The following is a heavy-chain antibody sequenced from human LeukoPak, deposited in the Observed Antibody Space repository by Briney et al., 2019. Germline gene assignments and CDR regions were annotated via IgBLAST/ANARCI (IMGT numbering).Heavy chain of an antibody. V-gene: IGHV1-8*01. J-gene: IGHJ6*02. D-gene: IGHD2-21*02. CDR3: AREIIVVVTAITSGYGMDV. CDR1: GYTFTSND. CDR2: MNPNRGNT. Sequence: ASVKVSCKASGYTFTSNDINWVRQATGQGLEWMGWMNPNRGNTGYAQKFQGRVTMTRNTSISTAYMELSSLRSEDTAVYYCAREIIVVVTAITSGYGMDVWGQGTTVTVSS.